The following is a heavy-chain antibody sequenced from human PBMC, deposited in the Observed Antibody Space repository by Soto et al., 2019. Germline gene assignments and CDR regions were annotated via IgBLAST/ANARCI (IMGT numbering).Heavy chain of an antibody. CDR1: GFTFSSYS. V-gene: IGHV3-21*01. CDR3: ARDVGLLLFVTSYYCGMDV. D-gene: IGHD2-15*01. Sequence: GGSLRLSCAASGFTFSSYSMNWVRQAPGMGLEWVSSISSSSSYIYYADSVKGRFTISRDNAKNSLYLQMNSLRAEDTAVYYCARDVGLLLFVTSYYCGMDVSGQGTTLTVSS. CDR2: ISSSSSYI. J-gene: IGHJ6*02.